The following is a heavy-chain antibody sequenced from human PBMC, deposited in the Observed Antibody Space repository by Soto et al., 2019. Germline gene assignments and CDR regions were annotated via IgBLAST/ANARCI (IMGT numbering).Heavy chain of an antibody. D-gene: IGHD3-10*01. CDR3: ARGLWFGELPYFDY. J-gene: IGHJ4*02. V-gene: IGHV3-21*01. Sequence: EVQLVESGGGLVKHGGSLRLSCAASGFTFSRDNMNWVRQAPGKGLEWVSSISGSSSYIHYADSVKGRFTISRDNAKNSLYLQMNSLRAEDTAVYYCARGLWFGELPYFDYWGQGTLVTVSS. CDR1: GFTFSRDN. CDR2: ISGSSSYI.